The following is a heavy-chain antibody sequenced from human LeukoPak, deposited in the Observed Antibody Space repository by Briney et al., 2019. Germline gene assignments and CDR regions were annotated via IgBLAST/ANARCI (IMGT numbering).Heavy chain of an antibody. D-gene: IGHD2-15*01. CDR2: IIWNSGSR. CDR3: AKVSGRAADVAPFDY. Sequence: PRRSLRLSCAASGFTLDDYAMHWVRQAPREGLEWVSGIIWNSGSRGYADTVKGRFNIYRDNAKNSLYLKMYSLTAKDMALYYCAKVSGRAADVAPFDYWGQGTLVTVSS. CDR1: GFTLDDYA. J-gene: IGHJ4*02. V-gene: IGHV3-9*03.